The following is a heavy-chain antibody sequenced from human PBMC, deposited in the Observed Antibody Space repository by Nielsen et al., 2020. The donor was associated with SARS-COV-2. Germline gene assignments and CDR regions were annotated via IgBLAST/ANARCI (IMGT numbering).Heavy chain of an antibody. CDR1: GYTFTSYG. V-gene: IGHV1-18*01. D-gene: IGHD6-13*01. J-gene: IGHJ4*02. Sequence: ASVKVSCKASGYTFTSYGISWVRQAPGQGLEWMGWISAYNGNTNYAQKLQGRVTMTTDTSTSTAYMELSRLRSDDTAVYYCARDRGGYSSSWYDYWGQGTLVTVSS. CDR3: ARDRGGYSSSWYDY. CDR2: ISAYNGNT.